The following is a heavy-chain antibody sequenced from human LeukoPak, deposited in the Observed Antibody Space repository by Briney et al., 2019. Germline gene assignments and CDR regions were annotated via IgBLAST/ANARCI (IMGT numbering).Heavy chain of an antibody. D-gene: IGHD1-14*01. V-gene: IGHV4-30-4*08. J-gene: IGHJ4*02. CDR2: IYYSGST. CDR1: GGSISSGDYY. CDR3: ARERGEPPYADY. Sequence: SQTLSLTCTVSGGSISSGDYYWSWIRQPPRKGLEWIGYIYYSGSTYYNPSLKSRVTISVDTSKNQFSLKLSSVTAADTAVYYCARERGEPPYADYWGQGTLVTVPS.